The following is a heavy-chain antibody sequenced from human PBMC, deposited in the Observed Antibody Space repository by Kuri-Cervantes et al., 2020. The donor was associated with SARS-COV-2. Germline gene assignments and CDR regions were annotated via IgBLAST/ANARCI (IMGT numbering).Heavy chain of an antibody. Sequence: GGSLRLSCTASGFTFSSYSMNWVRQAPGKGLEWVSSISSSSSYIYYADSVKGRFTISRDNAKNSLYLQMNSLRAEDTAAYYCARDLAAPDYDFWSGSVGYWGQGTLVTVSS. V-gene: IGHV3-21*01. D-gene: IGHD3-3*01. CDR2: ISSSSSYI. CDR3: ARDLAAPDYDFWSGSVGY. CDR1: GFTFSSYS. J-gene: IGHJ4*02.